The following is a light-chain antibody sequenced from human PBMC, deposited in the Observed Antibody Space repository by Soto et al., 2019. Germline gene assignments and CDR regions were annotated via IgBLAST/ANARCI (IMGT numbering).Light chain of an antibody. V-gene: IGLV2-14*03. CDR1: TSDIGGYNY. CDR3: SSYTSTSL. J-gene: IGLJ1*01. CDR2: AVS. Sequence: QPVLNQPASVFGSPGQSITIPRPGNTSDIGGYNYVSWYQQHPDKAPKLIIYAVSNRPSGVSNRFSGSKSGNTASLTISGLQAEDEADYYCSSYTSTSLFGTGTKVTVL.